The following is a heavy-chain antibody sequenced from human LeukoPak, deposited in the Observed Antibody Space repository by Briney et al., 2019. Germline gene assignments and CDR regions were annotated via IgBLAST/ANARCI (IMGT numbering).Heavy chain of an antibody. J-gene: IGHJ4*02. Sequence: GASVKVSCKASGYTFTSYYMHWVQQAPGQGLEWMGIINPSGGSTSYAQKFQGRVTMTRDTSTSTVYMELSGLRSENTAVYYCAREDGYSSSWLVGGYFDYRGQGTLVTVSS. CDR1: GYTFTSYY. D-gene: IGHD6-13*01. CDR2: INPSGGST. V-gene: IGHV1-46*01. CDR3: AREDGYSSSWLVGGYFDY.